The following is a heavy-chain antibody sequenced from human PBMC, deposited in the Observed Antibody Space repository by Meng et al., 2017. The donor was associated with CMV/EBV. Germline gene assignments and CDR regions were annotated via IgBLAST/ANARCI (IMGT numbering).Heavy chain of an antibody. CDR2: INPSGGST. Sequence: ASVKVSCKASGYTFTSYYMHWVRQAPGQGLEWMGIINPSGGSTSYAQKFQGRVTMTRDTSTNTVYMELSSLRSEDTAVYYCASTITYSIAAAGRNWFDPWGQGTLVTVSS. D-gene: IGHD6-13*01. V-gene: IGHV1-46*01. J-gene: IGHJ5*02. CDR3: ASTITYSIAAAGRNWFDP. CDR1: GYTFTSYY.